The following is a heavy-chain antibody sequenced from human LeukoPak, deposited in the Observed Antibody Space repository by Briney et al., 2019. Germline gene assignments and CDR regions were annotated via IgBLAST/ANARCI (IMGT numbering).Heavy chain of an antibody. V-gene: IGHV3-9*01. J-gene: IGHJ4*02. CDR2: ISWNSGSI. Sequence: SLRLSCAASGFTFDDYAMHWVRQAPGQGLEWVSGISWNSGSIGYADSVKGRFTISRDNAKNSLYLQMNSLRAEDTALYYCAKDFTSIPAAGDYWGQGTLVTVSS. CDR1: GFTFDDYA. D-gene: IGHD6-25*01. CDR3: AKDFTSIPAAGDY.